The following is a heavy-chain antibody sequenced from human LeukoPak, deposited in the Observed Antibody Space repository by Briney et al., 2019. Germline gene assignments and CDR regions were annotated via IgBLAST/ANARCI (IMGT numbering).Heavy chain of an antibody. CDR1: GYTFTNYY. D-gene: IGHD2-15*01. V-gene: IGHV1-46*01. J-gene: IGHJ4*02. CDR3: SRDSGYCSGGSCWYFDF. Sequence: ASVKVSCKASGYTFTNYYIHWVRQAPGQGLECMGIINPSGGSTSYAQKFQGRVTMTRDTSMSTAYMELSGLRSDDTAVYYCSRDSGYCSGGSCWYFDFWGQGTLVTVSA. CDR2: INPSGGST.